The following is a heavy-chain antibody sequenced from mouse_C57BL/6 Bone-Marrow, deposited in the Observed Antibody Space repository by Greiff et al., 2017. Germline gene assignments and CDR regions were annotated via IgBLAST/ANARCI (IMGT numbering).Heavy chain of an antibody. J-gene: IGHJ3*01. CDR3: ARDALYDYDAPFAY. D-gene: IGHD2-4*01. CDR2: SRNKANDYTT. V-gene: IGHV7-1*01. Sequence: EVNVVESGGGLVQSGRSLRLSCATSGFTFSDFYMEWVRQAPGKGLEWIAASRNKANDYTTEYSASVKGRFIVSRDTSQSILYLQMNALRAEDTAIYYCARDALYDYDAPFAYWGQGTLVTVSA. CDR1: GFTFSDFY.